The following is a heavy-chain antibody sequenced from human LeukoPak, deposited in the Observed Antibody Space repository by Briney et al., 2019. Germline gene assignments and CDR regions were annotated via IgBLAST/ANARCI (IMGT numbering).Heavy chain of an antibody. CDR2: IYHSGST. V-gene: IGHV4-30-2*01. J-gene: IGHJ6*03. Sequence: SETLSLTCTVSGGSISSGGYYWSWIRQPPGKGLEWIGYIYHSGSTYYNPSLKSRVTISVDRSKNQFSLKLSSVTAADTAVYYCARAQGGYSYGYPYYYYMDVWGKGTTVTVSS. CDR3: ARAQGGYSYGYPYYYYMDV. CDR1: GGSISSGGYY. D-gene: IGHD5-18*01.